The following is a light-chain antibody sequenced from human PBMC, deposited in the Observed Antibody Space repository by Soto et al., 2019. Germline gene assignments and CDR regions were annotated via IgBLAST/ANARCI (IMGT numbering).Light chain of an antibody. V-gene: IGKV3-20*01. CDR2: GAS. CDR3: QQYGSSGT. J-gene: IGKJ5*01. Sequence: EIVLTQSTCTLSLSPWERSTRSFRASQSVSNNYLAWYQQKPGQAPRLLIYGASNRATGIPDRFSGSGSGTDFTLTISRLEPEDFAVYYCQQYGSSGTFGQGTRLEIK. CDR1: QSVSNNY.